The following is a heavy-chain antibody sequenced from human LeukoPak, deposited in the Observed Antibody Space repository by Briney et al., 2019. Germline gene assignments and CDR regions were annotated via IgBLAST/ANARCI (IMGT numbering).Heavy chain of an antibody. D-gene: IGHD5-24*01. CDR1: GGSFSGYY. V-gene: IGHV4-34*01. CDR2: INHSGST. J-gene: IGHJ4*02. Sequence: PSGALSLTCAVYGGSFSGYYWSWIRQPPGKGLEWIGEINHSGSTNYNPSLKSRVTISVDTSKNQFSLKLSSVTAADTAVYYCARGHNPKAYFDYWGQGTLVTVSS. CDR3: ARGHNPKAYFDY.